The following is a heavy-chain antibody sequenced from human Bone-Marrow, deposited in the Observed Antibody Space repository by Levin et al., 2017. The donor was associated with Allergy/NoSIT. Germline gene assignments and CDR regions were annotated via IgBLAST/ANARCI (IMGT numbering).Heavy chain of an antibody. J-gene: IGHJ4*02. CDR2: INNGGSST. D-gene: IGHD2-15*01. CDR3: VPSCSGGSCYGEY. V-gene: IGHV3-74*01. CDR1: GFTFSSYW. Sequence: GGSLRLSCAASGFTFSSYWMHWVRQAPGKGLVWVSRINNGGSSTSYADSVKGRFTISRDNAKNTLYLQMNSLRADDTAVYYCVPSCSGGSCYGEYWGQGALVTVSS.